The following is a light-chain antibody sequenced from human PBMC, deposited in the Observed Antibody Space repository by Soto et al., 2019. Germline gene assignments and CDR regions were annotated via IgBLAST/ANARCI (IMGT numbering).Light chain of an antibody. J-gene: IGKJ5*01. Sequence: DIQMAQSPSTLSSSVGDRVTVTWRASQSISSWLAWYQQKPGKAPKLLIYKASGLESGVPSRFSGSGSGTEFTLTINSLLPEDFATYHCQQLNTLPFTFGQGTRLEIK. V-gene: IGKV1-5*03. CDR3: QQLNTLPFT. CDR2: KAS. CDR1: QSISSW.